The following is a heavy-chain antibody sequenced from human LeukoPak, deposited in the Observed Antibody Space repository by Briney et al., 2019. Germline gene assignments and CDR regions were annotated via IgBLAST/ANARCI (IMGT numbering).Heavy chain of an antibody. D-gene: IGHD3-22*01. V-gene: IGHV1-69*01. Sequence: SVKVSCKASGGTFSSYAISWVRQAPGQGLEWMGGIIPIFGTANYAQKFQGRVTITADESTSTAYMELGSLRSEDTAVYYCARGIPYYYDSSGYHPPDYWGQGALVTVSS. CDR2: IIPIFGTA. J-gene: IGHJ4*02. CDR1: GGTFSSYA. CDR3: ARGIPYYYDSSGYHPPDY.